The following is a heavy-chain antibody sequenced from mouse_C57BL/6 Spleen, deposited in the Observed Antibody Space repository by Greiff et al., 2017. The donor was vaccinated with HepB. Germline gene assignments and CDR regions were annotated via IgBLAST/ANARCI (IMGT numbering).Heavy chain of an antibody. Sequence: VQLQQSGAELVKPGASVKLSSKASGYTFTSYWMHWVKQRPGRGLEWIGRIDPNSGGTKYNEKFKSKATLTVDKPSSTAYMQLSSLTSEDSAVLYCARSGTTVVDYWYFDVWGTGTTVTVSS. D-gene: IGHD1-1*01. J-gene: IGHJ1*03. V-gene: IGHV1-62-3*01. CDR3: ARSGTTVVDYWYFDV. CDR1: GYTFTSYW. CDR2: IDPNSGGT.